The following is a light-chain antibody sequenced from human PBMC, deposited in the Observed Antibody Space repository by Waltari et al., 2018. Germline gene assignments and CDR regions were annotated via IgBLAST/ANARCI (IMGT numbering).Light chain of an antibody. CDR2: ANN. Sequence: TQDPAVSVALGQTVRITCQGDSLKIYHTSWYQQRPGQAPLRVIYANNNRPSGIPDRFSVSYSGDTSDLTITGAQAEDEADYYCSSRDITAEHVVFGGGTKLAVL. CDR3: SSRDITAEHVV. CDR1: SLKIYH. J-gene: IGLJ2*01. V-gene: IGLV3-19*01.